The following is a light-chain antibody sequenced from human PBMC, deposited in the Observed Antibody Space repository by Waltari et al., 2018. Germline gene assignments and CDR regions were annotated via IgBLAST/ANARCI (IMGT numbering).Light chain of an antibody. CDR2: AAA. V-gene: IGKV1-39*01. CDR1: QSISSD. Sequence: DIQMTQSPSSLSASVGDRVTITCRASQSISSDLNWYQQKPGKAPKLLIYAAARLQSGVPSRFSGSGSGTDFTLTISSLQPEDFATYYCQQSYSTPYTFGQGTKLEIK. CDR3: QQSYSTPYT. J-gene: IGKJ2*01.